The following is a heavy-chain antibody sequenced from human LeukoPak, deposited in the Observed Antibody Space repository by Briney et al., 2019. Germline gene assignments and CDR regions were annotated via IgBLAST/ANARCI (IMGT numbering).Heavy chain of an antibody. Sequence: PGGSLRLSCAASGFTFSSYWMSWVRQPPGKGLEWVANIKQDGSEKYYVDSVKGRFTISRDNSKNTLYLQMNSLRAEDTAVYYCAKDGKRGSYRFFDYWGQGTLVTVSS. V-gene: IGHV3-7*03. CDR1: GFTFSSYW. J-gene: IGHJ4*02. CDR2: IKQDGSEK. D-gene: IGHD3-16*02. CDR3: AKDGKRGSYRFFDY.